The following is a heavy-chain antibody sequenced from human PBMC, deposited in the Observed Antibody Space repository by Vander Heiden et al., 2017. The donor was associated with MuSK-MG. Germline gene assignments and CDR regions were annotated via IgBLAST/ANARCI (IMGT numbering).Heavy chain of an antibody. J-gene: IGHJ4*02. D-gene: IGHD6-13*01. CDR2: ISSSGSTI. CDR1: GFSFSDYY. V-gene: IGHV3-11*01. CDR3: ARDRGIAAAGPC. Sequence: GFSFSDYYMSWIRQAPGKGLEWVSYISSSGSTIYYADSVKGRFTISRDNAKNSLYLQMNSLRAEDTAVYYCARDRGIAAAGPCWGQGTLVTVSS.